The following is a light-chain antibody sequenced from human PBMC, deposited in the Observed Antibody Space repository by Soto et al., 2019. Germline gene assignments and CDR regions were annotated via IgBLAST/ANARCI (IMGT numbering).Light chain of an antibody. V-gene: IGLV2-23*02. CDR3: CAYAGSSTPYF. J-gene: IGLJ1*01. CDR1: SSDVGSYNL. CDR2: EVS. Sequence: QSALTQPASVSGSPGQSITISCTGTSSDVGSYNLVSWYQQHPGKAPKLMIYEVSKRPSGVSNRFSGSKSGNTASLTISGLQAGDEADYYCCAYAGSSTPYFFGTGTKLTVL.